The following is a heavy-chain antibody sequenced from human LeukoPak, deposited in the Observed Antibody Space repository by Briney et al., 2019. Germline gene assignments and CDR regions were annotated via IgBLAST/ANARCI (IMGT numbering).Heavy chain of an antibody. D-gene: IGHD6-19*01. V-gene: IGHV3-11*04. CDR3: AREHLGVAAADY. J-gene: IGHJ4*02. CDR1: GFIFSDYY. Sequence: PGGSLRLSCAASGFIFSDYYMSWIRQAPGKGLEWVSYISNSGSIIHYADSLKGRFTISRDNAKNSVYLQMNSLRAEDTAVYYYAREHLGVAAADYWGQGTLVTVSS. CDR2: ISNSGSII.